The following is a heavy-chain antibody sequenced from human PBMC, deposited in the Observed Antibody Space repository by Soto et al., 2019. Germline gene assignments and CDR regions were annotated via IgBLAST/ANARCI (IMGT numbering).Heavy chain of an antibody. Sequence: SETLSLTCTFSGGSISSYHRSWIRQPPGKGLEWIGEIYKSGSTNYNPSLNSRVTISVDTSKNQFSLKLNSVSAADTAVYYCAREMGYCTTTSGHAGPLYYDMDVRGQGTTVTVSS. CDR1: GGSISSYH. V-gene: IGHV4-59*01. D-gene: IGHD2-2*01. CDR2: IYKSGST. CDR3: AREMGYCTTTSGHAGPLYYDMDV. J-gene: IGHJ6*02.